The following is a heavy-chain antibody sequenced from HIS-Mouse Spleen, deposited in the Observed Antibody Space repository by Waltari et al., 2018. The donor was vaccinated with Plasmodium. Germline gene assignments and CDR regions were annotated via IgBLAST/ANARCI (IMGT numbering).Heavy chain of an antibody. CDR2: INPNSVGT. Sequence: QVQLVQSGAEVKKPGASVKVSCKASGYTFTGYYMHWVRQAPGQGLEWMVWINPNSVGTNYAQKIQVRFTITRDSSISTSYMELSRLRSDDTAVYYCARDLAAAGHFDYWGQGTLVTVSS. J-gene: IGHJ4*02. D-gene: IGHD6-13*01. CDR3: ARDLAAAGHFDY. CDR1: GYTFTGYY. V-gene: IGHV1-2*02.